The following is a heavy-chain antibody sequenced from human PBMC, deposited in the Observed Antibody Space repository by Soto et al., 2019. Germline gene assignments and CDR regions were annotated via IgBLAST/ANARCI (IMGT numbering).Heavy chain of an antibody. CDR2: INAGNGNT. CDR3: ARSKTSSSWRASWFDP. CDR1: GYTFTSYA. D-gene: IGHD6-13*01. J-gene: IGHJ5*02. Sequence: ASVKVSCKASGYTFTSYAMHWVRQAPGQRLEWMGWINAGNGNTKYSQKFQGRVTITRDTSASTAYMELSSLRSEDTAVYYCARSKTSSSWRASWFDPWGQGTLVTV. V-gene: IGHV1-3*01.